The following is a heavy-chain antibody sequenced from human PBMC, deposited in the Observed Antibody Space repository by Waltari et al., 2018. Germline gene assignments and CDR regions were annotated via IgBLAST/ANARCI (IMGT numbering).Heavy chain of an antibody. CDR1: GYTFTSYG. CDR3: ARGYCSGGSCRFYGGRYFDY. CDR2: VSAYNGNT. V-gene: IGHV1-18*01. J-gene: IGHJ4*02. Sequence: QVQLVQSGAEVKKPGASVKVSCKASGYTFTSYGISWVRQAPGQGLEGMGWVSAYNGNTNYAQKLQGRVTMTTDTSTSTAYMELRSLRSDDTAVYYCARGYCSGGSCRFYGGRYFDYWGQGTLVTVSS. D-gene: IGHD2-15*01.